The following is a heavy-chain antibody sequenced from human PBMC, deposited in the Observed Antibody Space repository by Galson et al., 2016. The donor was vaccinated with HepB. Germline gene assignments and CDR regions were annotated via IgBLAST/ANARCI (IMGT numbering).Heavy chain of an antibody. CDR3: AGGYFEY. Sequence: SVKVSCKVSAYTVTEFSIHWVRQGPGKGLEWMGGFDPDNGETVYAQIFQGRVSLTDDISTDTVYLELSSLRSEDTVVYYCAGGYFEYWGQGTQVTVSS. CDR1: AYTVTEFS. V-gene: IGHV1-24*01. J-gene: IGHJ4*02. CDR2: FDPDNGET.